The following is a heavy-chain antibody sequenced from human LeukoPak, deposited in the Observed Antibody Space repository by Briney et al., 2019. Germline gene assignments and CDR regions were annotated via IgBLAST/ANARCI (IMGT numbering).Heavy chain of an antibody. CDR3: ARRGCLGSCYSGFDY. CDR2: IYSGGST. V-gene: IGHV3-53*01. D-gene: IGHD2-15*01. J-gene: IGHJ4*02. Sequence: GGSLRLSCAASGFTVSSNYMSWVRQAPGKGLEWVSVIYSGGSTYYADSVKGRFTISRDNSKNTLYLQMNSLRAEDTAVYYCARRGCLGSCYSGFDYWGQGTLVTVSS. CDR1: GFTVSSNY.